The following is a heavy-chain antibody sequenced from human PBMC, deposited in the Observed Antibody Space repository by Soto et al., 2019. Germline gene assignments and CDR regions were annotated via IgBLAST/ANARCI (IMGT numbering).Heavy chain of an antibody. CDR2: IYYSGST. J-gene: IGHJ5*02. CDR3: ARERPDGSRLDP. CDR1: GGSISSSDYS. Sequence: PSETLSLTCAVSGGSISSSDYSWSWIRQPPGKGLEWIGYIYYSGSTYHNPSLKSRVTISVDTSKNQFSLKLSSVTAADTAVYYCARERPDGSRLDPWGQGTLVTVSS. D-gene: IGHD6-13*01. V-gene: IGHV4-30-4*08.